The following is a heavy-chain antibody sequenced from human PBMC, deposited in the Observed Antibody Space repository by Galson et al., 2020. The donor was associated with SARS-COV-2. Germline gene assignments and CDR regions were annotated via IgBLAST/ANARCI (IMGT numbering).Heavy chain of an antibody. D-gene: IGHD1-1*01. V-gene: IGHV3-21*01. Sequence: NSGGSLRLSCAASGFTFSSYSMNWVRQAPGKGLEWVSSISSSSSYIYYADSVKGRFTISRDNAKNSLYLQMNSLRAEDTAVYYCARVDNYEYFFGMVVWGQGITVTVSS. CDR3: ARVDNYEYFFGMVV. J-gene: IGHJ6*02. CDR2: ISSSSSYI. CDR1: GFTFSSYS.